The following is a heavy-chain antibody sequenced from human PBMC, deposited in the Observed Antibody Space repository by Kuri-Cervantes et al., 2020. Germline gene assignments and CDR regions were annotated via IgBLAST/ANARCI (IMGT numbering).Heavy chain of an antibody. J-gene: IGHJ6*03. CDR2: INPSGGST. CDR3: ARGSYYYYMDV. CDR1: GYTFTSYY. Sequence: ASVKVSCKASGYTFTSYYMHWVRQAPGQGLEWMGIINPSGGSTSYTQNFQGRVTMTRDTPTSTVYMELSSLRSEDTAVYYCARGSYYYYMDVWGKGTTVHRLL. V-gene: IGHV1-46*01.